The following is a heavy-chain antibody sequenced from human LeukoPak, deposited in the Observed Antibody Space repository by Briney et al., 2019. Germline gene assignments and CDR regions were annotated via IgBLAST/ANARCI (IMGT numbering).Heavy chain of an antibody. J-gene: IGHJ4*02. D-gene: IGHD3-22*01. Sequence: ASVKVSCKASGYTFTGYYMHWVRQAPGQGLGWMGWINPNSGGTNYAQKFQGRVTMTRDTSISTAYMELSRLRSDDTAVYYCARSPNDYYDSSGPTTGFDYWGQGTLVTVSS. V-gene: IGHV1-2*02. CDR3: ARSPNDYYDSSGPTTGFDY. CDR2: INPNSGGT. CDR1: GYTFTGYY.